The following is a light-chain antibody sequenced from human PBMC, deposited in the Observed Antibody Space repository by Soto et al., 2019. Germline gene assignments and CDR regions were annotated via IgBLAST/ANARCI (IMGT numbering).Light chain of an antibody. J-gene: IGKJ4*01. CDR2: AAS. V-gene: IGKV1-39*01. CDR1: QYISSY. Sequence: DIQMTQSPSSLSASVGDRXXIXXRASQYISSYLNWFQQKPGKAPKVLIYAASSLQVGVPSRFSGSGSGTDFTLTISSLQPEDFATYFCQQSYNTPTFGGGTKVDI. CDR3: QQSYNTPT.